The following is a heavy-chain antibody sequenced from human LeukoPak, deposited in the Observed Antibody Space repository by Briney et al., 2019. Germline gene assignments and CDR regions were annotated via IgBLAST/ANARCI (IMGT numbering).Heavy chain of an antibody. CDR3: ARDLVAAAGTFSDY. Sequence: SGGSLRLSCAASGFTVSSNYMSWVRQAPGKGLEWVSVIYSGGSTYYADSVKGRFTISRDNSKNTLYLQMNSLRAEDTAVYYCARDLVAAAGTFSDYWGQGTLVTVSS. V-gene: IGHV3-53*01. D-gene: IGHD6-13*01. J-gene: IGHJ4*02. CDR1: GFTVSSNY. CDR2: IYSGGST.